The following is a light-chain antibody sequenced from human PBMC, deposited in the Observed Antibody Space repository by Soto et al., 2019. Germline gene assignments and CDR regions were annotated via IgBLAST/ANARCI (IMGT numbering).Light chain of an antibody. CDR3: QQRSNWPIT. CDR2: DAS. V-gene: IGKV3D-20*02. Sequence: EIVWTQSPATLSFSPGERATLSCRASQSVSSSSLAWYQQKPGQAPRLLIYDASNRATGIPARFSGSGSGTDFTLTISSLEPEDFAVYYCQQRSNWPITFGQGTRLEI. CDR1: QSVSSSS. J-gene: IGKJ5*01.